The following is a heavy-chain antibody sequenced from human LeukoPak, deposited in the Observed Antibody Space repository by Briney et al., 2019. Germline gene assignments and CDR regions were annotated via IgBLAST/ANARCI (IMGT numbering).Heavy chain of an antibody. J-gene: IGHJ4*02. CDR2: IYPGDSDT. D-gene: IGHD3-10*01. CDR1: GYSFTSYW. V-gene: IGHV5-51*01. CDR3: ARPITMVRGVIMAPADY. Sequence: KIGESLKISCKGSGYSFTSYWIGWVRQMPGKGLEWMGIIYPGDSDTRYSPSFQGQVTISADKSISTAYLQWSSLEASDTAMYYCARPITMVRGVIMAPADYWGQGTLVTVSS.